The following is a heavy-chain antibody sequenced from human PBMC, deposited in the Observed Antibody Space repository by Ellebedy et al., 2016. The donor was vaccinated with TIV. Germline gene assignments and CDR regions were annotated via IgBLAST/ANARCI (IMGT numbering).Heavy chain of an antibody. J-gene: IGHJ4*02. V-gene: IGHV3-9*01. Sequence: GGPLRLSXAASGFTFDAYAMPWVRQAPAKGLEWVSGISWRGHYIGYADSVRGRSTISRGNAKNSLYLQMNSLRIEDAAVYYCTKDLLRGIWGGSGRDYWGQGTLVTVSS. CDR1: GFTFDAYA. CDR2: ISWRGHYI. CDR3: TKDLLRGIWGGSGRDY. D-gene: IGHD7-27*01.